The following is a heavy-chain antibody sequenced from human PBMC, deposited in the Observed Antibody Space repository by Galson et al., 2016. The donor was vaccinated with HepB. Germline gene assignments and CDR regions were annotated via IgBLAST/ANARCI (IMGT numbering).Heavy chain of an antibody. CDR1: GFTFSRYA. Sequence: SLRLSCAASGFTFSRYAMSWVRQAPGKGLEWVSVISGSGDRRYYADSVKGRFIISRDNSKNTVYLQMNSLRVEDTAVYYCARARIAALGTGAFDMWGQGTMVTVSS. CDR3: ARARIAALGTGAFDM. J-gene: IGHJ3*02. V-gene: IGHV3-23*01. CDR2: ISGSGDRR. D-gene: IGHD6-13*01.